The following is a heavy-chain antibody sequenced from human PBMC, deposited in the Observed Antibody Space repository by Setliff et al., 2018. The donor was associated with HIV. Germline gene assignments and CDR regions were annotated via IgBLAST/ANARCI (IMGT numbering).Heavy chain of an antibody. J-gene: IGHJ4*02. Sequence: LRLSCAASGFIFSDAWMSWARQAPGKGLEWVGRIKSKTDGGTTDYAAPVKGRFTISRDDSKNTLYLQMNSLKTEDTAVYYCTTGPESSYGYRKDYWGQGTLVTVSS. V-gene: IGHV3-15*01. CDR1: GFIFSDAW. CDR3: TTGPESSYGYRKDY. D-gene: IGHD5-18*01. CDR2: IKSKTDGGTT.